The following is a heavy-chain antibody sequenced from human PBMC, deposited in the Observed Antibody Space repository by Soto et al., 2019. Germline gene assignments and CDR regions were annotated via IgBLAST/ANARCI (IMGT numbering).Heavy chain of an antibody. Sequence: QVHLQESGPGLVKSSETLFLTCSVSGYSIDSGYYWGWMRQPPGKGLEWLASIYYTGKRYYNPSLKSRVIMSVDTSKNQLSLHFTSLPSADTAVYYCVRVARTYGSDKPWCPGTLVTVSS. V-gene: IGHV4-38-2*02. CDR2: IYYTGKR. J-gene: IGHJ5*02. CDR3: VRVARTYGSDKP. D-gene: IGHD1-1*01. CDR1: GYSIDSGYY.